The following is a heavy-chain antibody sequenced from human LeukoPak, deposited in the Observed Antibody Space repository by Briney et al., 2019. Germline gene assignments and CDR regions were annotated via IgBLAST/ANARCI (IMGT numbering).Heavy chain of an antibody. CDR3: ARDARGYSYGYYFDY. V-gene: IGHV4-59*01. CDR2: IYYSGST. CDR1: GGSISSYY. J-gene: IGHJ4*02. Sequence: SETLSPTCTVSGGSISSYYWSWIRQPPGKGLEWIGYIYYSGSTNYNPSLKSRVTISVDTSKNQFSLKLSSVTAADTAVYYCARDARGYSYGYYFDYWGQGTLVTVSS. D-gene: IGHD5-18*01.